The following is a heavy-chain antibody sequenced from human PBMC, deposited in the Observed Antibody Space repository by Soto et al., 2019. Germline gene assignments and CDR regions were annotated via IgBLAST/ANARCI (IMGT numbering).Heavy chain of an antibody. CDR3: ARIIDDYGDYKTFDY. V-gene: IGHV4-59*08. D-gene: IGHD4-17*01. Sequence: SETLSLTCTVAGGSISSYYWSWIRQPPGKGLEWIGYIYYSGSTNYNPSLKSRVTISVDTSKNQFSLKLSSVTAADTAVYYCARIIDDYGDYKTFDYWGQGTLVTVSS. CDR1: GGSISSYY. CDR2: IYYSGST. J-gene: IGHJ4*02.